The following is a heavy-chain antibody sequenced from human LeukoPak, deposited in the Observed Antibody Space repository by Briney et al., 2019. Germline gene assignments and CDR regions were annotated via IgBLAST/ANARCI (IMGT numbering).Heavy chain of an antibody. V-gene: IGHV3-23*01. J-gene: IGHJ4*02. D-gene: IGHD5/OR15-5a*01. CDR1: GFTFSTYS. Sequence: SGGSLRLSCAASGFTFSTYSMNWVRQAPGKGLEWVSAISGSGGSTYYADSVKGRFTISRDSAKNTLYLQMNSLRAEDTAVYYCARGASTAPGYWGQGALVTVSS. CDR3: ARGASTAPGY. CDR2: ISGSGGST.